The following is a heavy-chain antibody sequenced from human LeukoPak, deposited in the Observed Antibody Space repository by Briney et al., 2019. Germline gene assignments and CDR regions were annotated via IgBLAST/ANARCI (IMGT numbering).Heavy chain of an antibody. V-gene: IGHV3-23*01. J-gene: IGHJ4*02. Sequence: PGGSLRLSCVVSGITLSNYGMSWVRQAPGKGLEWVPGISERGGSTNYADSVKGRFIISRDTSKNTVYLQMNSLRVEDAAVYFCAKRGIVIRAVIIIGFHKEAYYFDYWGQGILVTVSS. D-gene: IGHD3-10*01. CDR2: ISERGGST. CDR3: AKRGIVIRAVIIIGFHKEAYYFDY. CDR1: GITLSNYG.